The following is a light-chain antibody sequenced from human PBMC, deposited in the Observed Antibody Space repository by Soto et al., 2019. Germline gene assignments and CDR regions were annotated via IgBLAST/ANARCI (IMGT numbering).Light chain of an antibody. V-gene: IGKV1-39*01. J-gene: IGKJ2*01. Sequence: DIQMTQSPSSLSASVGDRVTITCRASQSISDYLNWYQQEPGKAPNLLIYAVSNLQTGVPSRFSGSGSGTDFTLTISSLQPEDFVTYYCQQSYSIPYTFGQGTKVDIK. CDR3: QQSYSIPYT. CDR1: QSISDY. CDR2: AVS.